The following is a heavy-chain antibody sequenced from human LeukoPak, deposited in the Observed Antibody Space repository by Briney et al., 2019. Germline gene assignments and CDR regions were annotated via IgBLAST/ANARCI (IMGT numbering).Heavy chain of an antibody. V-gene: IGHV1-69*13. J-gene: IGHJ4*02. CDR2: IIPIFGTA. CDR1: GGTFSSYA. Sequence: GASVTVSCKASGGTFSSYAISWVRQAPGQGLEWMGGIIPIFGTANYAQKFQGRVTTTADESTSTAYMELSSLRSEDTAVYYCAREGRYCSGGSCYSTRPFDYWGQGTLVTVSS. CDR3: AREGRYCSGGSCYSTRPFDY. D-gene: IGHD2-15*01.